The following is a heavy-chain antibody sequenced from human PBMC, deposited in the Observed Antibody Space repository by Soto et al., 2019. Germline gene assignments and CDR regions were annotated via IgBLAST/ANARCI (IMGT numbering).Heavy chain of an antibody. CDR2: IKQDGSEK. D-gene: IGHD3-10*01. J-gene: IGHJ4*02. CDR3: ARGQTLWFGELLADY. Sequence: WGPLRLSCTASGFTCGNHGMSWVLQAPRKGLEWVANIKQDGSEKYYVDSVKGRFTISRDNAKNSLYLQMNSLRAEDTAVYYCARGQTLWFGELLADYWGQGTLVTVSS. V-gene: IGHV3-7*01. CDR1: GFTCGNHG.